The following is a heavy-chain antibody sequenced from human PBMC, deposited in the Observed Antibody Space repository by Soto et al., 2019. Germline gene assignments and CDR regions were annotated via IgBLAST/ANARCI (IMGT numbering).Heavy chain of an antibody. D-gene: IGHD1-1*01. CDR1: GYTFTSYD. J-gene: IGHJ4*02. CDR3: ASTTGTTSTLDY. V-gene: IGHV1-8*01. CDR2: MNPNSGNT. Sequence: ASVKVSCKASGYTFTSYDINCVRQATGQGLEWMGWMNPNSGNTGYAQKLQGRVTMTTDTSTSTAYMELRSLRSDDTAVYYCASTTGTTSTLDYWGQGTLVTVSS.